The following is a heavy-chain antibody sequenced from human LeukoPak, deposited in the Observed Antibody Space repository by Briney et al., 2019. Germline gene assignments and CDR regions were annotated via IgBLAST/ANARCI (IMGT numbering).Heavy chain of an antibody. CDR1: GFTFSSYA. D-gene: IGHD3-22*01. J-gene: IGHJ4*02. CDR2: ISGGGGST. V-gene: IGHV3-23*01. Sequence: GGSLRLSCAASGFTFSSYAMSWVRQAPGKGLEWVSAISGGGGSTYYADSVKGRFTISRDNSKNTLYLQMNSLRAEDTAVYYCAKGFNYYDSSGYDYWGQGTLVTVSS. CDR3: AKGFNYYDSSGYDY.